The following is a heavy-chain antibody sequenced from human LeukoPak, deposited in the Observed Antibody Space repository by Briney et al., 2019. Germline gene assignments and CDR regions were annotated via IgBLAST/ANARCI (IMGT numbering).Heavy chain of an antibody. CDR2: IIPIFGTA. CDR1: GGTFSSYA. J-gene: IGHJ4*02. D-gene: IGHD6-19*01. Sequence: GASVKVSCKASGGTFSSYAISWVRQAPGQGLEWMGGIIPIFGTANYAQKFQGRVTITADESASTAYMELSSLRSEDTAVYYCARGHYSSGWYYFDYWGQGTLVTVSS. CDR3: ARGHYSSGWYYFDY. V-gene: IGHV1-69*13.